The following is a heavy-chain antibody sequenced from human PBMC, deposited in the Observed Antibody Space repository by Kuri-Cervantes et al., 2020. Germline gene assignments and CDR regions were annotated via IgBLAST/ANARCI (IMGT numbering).Heavy chain of an antibody. J-gene: IGHJ4*02. CDR2: MKQDESEK. CDR3: ATATSSLGY. D-gene: IGHD3-16*01. CDR1: GFTFSSYA. Sequence: LSLTCAASGFTFSSYAMHWVRQAPGKGLEWVASMKQDESEKYYVDSVKGRFTISRDNAKNSLYLQMNSLKDEDTAVYYCATATSSLGYWGQGTLVTVSS. V-gene: IGHV3-7*01.